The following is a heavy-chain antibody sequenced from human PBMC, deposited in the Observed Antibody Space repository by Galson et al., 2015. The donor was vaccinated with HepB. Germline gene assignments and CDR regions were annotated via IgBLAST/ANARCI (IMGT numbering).Heavy chain of an antibody. D-gene: IGHD1-20*01. V-gene: IGHV1-24*01. CDR1: GYTLTELS. J-gene: IGHJ3*02. CDR2: FDPEDGET. Sequence: SVKVSCKVSGYTLTELSMHWVRQAPGKGLEWMGGFDPEDGETIYAQKFQGRVTMTEDTSTDTAYMELSSLRSEDTAVYYCATGPLTGKRVDAFDIWGQGTMVTVSS. CDR3: ATGPLTGKRVDAFDI.